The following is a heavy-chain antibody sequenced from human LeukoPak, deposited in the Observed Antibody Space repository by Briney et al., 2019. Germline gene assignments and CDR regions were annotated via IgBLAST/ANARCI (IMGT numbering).Heavy chain of an antibody. Sequence: PSETLSLTCSVYGGSFSDYFWSWIRQSPGKGLEWIGEIDDGGNTNYNPSLISRVIVSMEKSKKQFSLVVRSVTAADTAVYYCARFSRITWGDWGDAFDIWGQGTTVIVSS. CDR3: ARFSRITWGDWGDAFDI. J-gene: IGHJ3*02. CDR2: IDDGGNT. D-gene: IGHD2-21*02. V-gene: IGHV4-34*01. CDR1: GGSFSDYF.